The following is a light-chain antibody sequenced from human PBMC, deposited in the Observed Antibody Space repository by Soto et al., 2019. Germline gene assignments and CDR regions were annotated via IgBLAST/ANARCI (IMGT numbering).Light chain of an antibody. CDR3: QQSHSSPLR. Sequence: IKMTQSPSSLSACVGGRVDITCRASQSIVMNLNWYQQKPGKAPELLIYTASNLESGVPSRFSGSGSGTDFALTISSLQTEDSAVYSCQQSHSSPLRFGGGTKVDIK. J-gene: IGKJ4*01. CDR1: QSIVMN. CDR2: TAS. V-gene: IGKV1-39*01.